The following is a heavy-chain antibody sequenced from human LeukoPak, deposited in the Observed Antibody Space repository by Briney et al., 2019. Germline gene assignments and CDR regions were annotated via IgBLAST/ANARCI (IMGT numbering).Heavy chain of an antibody. Sequence: PGGSLRLSCAASGFTFTSYEMNWVRQAPGKGLEWVSYISSSGSTTYYADSMKGRFTISRDNAKNSLYLRMNSLRAEDTAVYYCARSPAGANYYLDVWGKGTTVTISS. CDR1: GFTFTSYE. J-gene: IGHJ6*03. D-gene: IGHD1-14*01. CDR2: ISSSGSTT. CDR3: ARSPAGANYYLDV. V-gene: IGHV3-48*03.